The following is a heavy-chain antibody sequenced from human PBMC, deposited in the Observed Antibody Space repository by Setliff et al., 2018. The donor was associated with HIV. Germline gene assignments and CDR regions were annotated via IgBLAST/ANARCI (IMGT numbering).Heavy chain of an antibody. CDR2: MYYSGST. V-gene: IGHV4-59*01. Sequence: PSETLSLTCTVSGGSISSYYWSWIRQPPGKGLEWMGYMYYSGSTNYNPSLKSRVTISVDTSKNQFSLKLSSVTTADTAVYYCARRSDWYDDWGQGTLVTVSS. CDR1: GGSISSYY. CDR3: ARRSDWYDD. J-gene: IGHJ5*02.